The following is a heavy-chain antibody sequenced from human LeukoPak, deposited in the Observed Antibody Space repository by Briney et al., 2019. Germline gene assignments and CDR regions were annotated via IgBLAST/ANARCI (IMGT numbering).Heavy chain of an antibody. D-gene: IGHD6-6*01. CDR2: MNPNSGNT. Sequence: ASVKVSCKASGYTFTSYDINWVRQAPGQGLEWMGWMNPNSGNTVYAQKFQGRVTMTRNTSISTAYMELSSLRSEDTAVYYCATGSTSRHRIAPQPTNYFYYMDVWGKGTTVTVSS. V-gene: IGHV1-8*01. CDR3: ATGSTSRHRIAPQPTNYFYYMDV. CDR1: GYTFTSYD. J-gene: IGHJ6*03.